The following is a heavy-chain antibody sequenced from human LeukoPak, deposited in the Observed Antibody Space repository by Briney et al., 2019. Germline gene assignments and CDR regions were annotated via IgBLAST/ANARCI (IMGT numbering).Heavy chain of an antibody. CDR3: AIPGEYSSSWSIY. J-gene: IGHJ4*02. CDR1: GYTFTGYY. CDR2: INPNSGGT. Sequence: ASVKVSCKASGYTFTGYYMHWVRQAPGQGLEWMGWINPNSGGTNYAQKFQGRVTMTRDTSISTAYMELSRLRSDDTAVYYCAIPGEYSSSWSIYWGQGTLVTVSS. V-gene: IGHV1-2*02. D-gene: IGHD6-13*01.